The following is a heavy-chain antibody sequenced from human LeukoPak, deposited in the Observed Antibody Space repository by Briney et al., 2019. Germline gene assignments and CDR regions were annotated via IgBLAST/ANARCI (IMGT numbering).Heavy chain of an antibody. CDR3: ARDDGVYGDKFDL. V-gene: IGHV7-4-1*02. Sequence: ASVKVSCKASGYTFSTYAINWVRQAPGQGLEWMGWINPSTRTPTYAQDFTGRVVFSLDTSVSTAYLQISSLKTEDTAVYYCARDDGVYGDKFDLWGQGTLVTVSS. J-gene: IGHJ4*02. CDR1: GYTFSTYA. D-gene: IGHD4-17*01. CDR2: INPSTRTP.